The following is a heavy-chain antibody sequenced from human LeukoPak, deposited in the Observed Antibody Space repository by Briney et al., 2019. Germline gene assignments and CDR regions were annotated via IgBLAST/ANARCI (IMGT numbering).Heavy chain of an antibody. V-gene: IGHV4-30-4*01. J-gene: IGHJ3*02. CDR2: NYDSGST. CDR1: GASIRSGDYY. Sequence: SSETLSLTCTVSGASIRSGDYYWSWIRQPPGKGLEWIGYNYDSGSTYYNPSLKSRITISVDTSENRFSLKLSSVTATDTAVYYCARDCSGGSCYGAFDIWGQGTMVTVSS. D-gene: IGHD2-15*01. CDR3: ARDCSGGSCYGAFDI.